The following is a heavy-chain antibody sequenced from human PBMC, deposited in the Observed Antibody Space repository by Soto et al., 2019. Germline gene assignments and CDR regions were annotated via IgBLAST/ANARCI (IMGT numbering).Heavy chain of an antibody. J-gene: IGHJ3*02. CDR1: GFTFSSYS. CDR3: ARDLCSGGSCYSAHLYAFDI. CDR2: ISSSGSYI. Sequence: GGSLRLSCAASGFTFSSYSMNWVRQAPGKGLEWVSSISSSGSYIYYADSVKGRFTISRDNAKNTLYLQMNSLRAEDTAAYYCARDLCSGGSCYSAHLYAFDIWGQGTMVTVSS. V-gene: IGHV3-21*04. D-gene: IGHD2-15*01.